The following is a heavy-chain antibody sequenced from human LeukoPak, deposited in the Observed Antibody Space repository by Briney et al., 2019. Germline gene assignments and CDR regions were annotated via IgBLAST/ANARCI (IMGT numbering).Heavy chain of an antibody. CDR1: GGSISSYY. Sequence: SETLSLTCTVSGGSISSYYWSWIRQPPGKGLEWIGYIYYSGSTNYNPSLKSRVTISVDTSKNQFSLKLSSVTAADTAVYYCARVRSSWDNAFDIWGQGTMVTVSS. D-gene: IGHD6-13*01. V-gene: IGHV4-59*01. CDR2: IYYSGST. CDR3: ARVRSSWDNAFDI. J-gene: IGHJ3*02.